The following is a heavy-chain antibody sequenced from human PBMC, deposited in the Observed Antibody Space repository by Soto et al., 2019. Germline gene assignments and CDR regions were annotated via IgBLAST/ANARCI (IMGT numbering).Heavy chain of an antibody. CDR1: GFTFSSYG. CDR3: ARARGYPDYFDY. CDR2: IWYDGSNK. J-gene: IGHJ4*02. V-gene: IGHV3-33*01. Sequence: QVQLVESGGGVVQPGRSLRLSCAASGFTFSSYGMHWVRQAPGKGLEWVAVIWYDGSNKYYADSVKGRFTISRDKSKNTLYLQMNSLRAEDTAVYYCARARGYPDYFDYWGQGTLVTVSS. D-gene: IGHD3-16*02.